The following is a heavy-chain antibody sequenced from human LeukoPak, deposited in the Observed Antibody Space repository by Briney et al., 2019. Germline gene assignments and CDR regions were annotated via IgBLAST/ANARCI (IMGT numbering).Heavy chain of an antibody. D-gene: IGHD4-17*01. V-gene: IGHV3-11*05. J-gene: IGHJ4*02. Sequence: PGGSLRLSCAASGFTFDDYGMSWVRQAPGKGLEWVSYISSSSSYTNYADSVKGRFTISRDNAKNSLYLQMNSLRAEDTAVYYCARDSKEVYGDYCDYWGQGTLVTVSS. CDR3: ARDSKEVYGDYCDY. CDR2: ISSSSSYT. CDR1: GFTFDDYG.